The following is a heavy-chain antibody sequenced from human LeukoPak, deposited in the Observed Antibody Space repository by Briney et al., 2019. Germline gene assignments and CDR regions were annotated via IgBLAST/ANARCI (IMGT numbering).Heavy chain of an antibody. CDR2: IYYSGST. J-gene: IGHJ4*02. Sequence: SETLSLTCTVSGGSISSSSYYWGWIRQPPGKGLEWIGSIYYSGSTYYNPSLKSRVTISVGTSKNQFSLKLSSVTAADTAVYYCARSVDYYFDYWGQGTLVTVSS. CDR3: ARSVDYYFDY. CDR1: GGSISSSSYY. D-gene: IGHD3-3*01. V-gene: IGHV4-39*07.